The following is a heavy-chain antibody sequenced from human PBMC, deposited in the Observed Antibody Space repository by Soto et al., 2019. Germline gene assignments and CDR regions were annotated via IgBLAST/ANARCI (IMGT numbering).Heavy chain of an antibody. D-gene: IGHD2-8*01. V-gene: IGHV3-23*01. J-gene: IGHJ5*02. CDR3: AKGMVPDQ. Sequence: EVQLLESGGGFVQPGGSLRLSCAASGFNFRQYAMVWVRQAPGKGLEWVSAITATATHYADSVKGRFTISTDSSKTTLYLDINNLRVEDTAVYYCAKGMVPDQWGQGTLITVSS. CDR1: GFNFRQYA. CDR2: ITATAT.